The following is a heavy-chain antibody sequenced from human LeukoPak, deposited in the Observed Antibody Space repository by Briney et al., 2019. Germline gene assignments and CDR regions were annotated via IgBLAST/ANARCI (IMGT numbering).Heavy chain of an antibody. J-gene: IGHJ4*02. D-gene: IGHD2-8*01. V-gene: IGHV4-39*01. Sequence: PSETLSLTCTVSGGSISSSSYYWGWIRQPPGKGLGWIGSIYYSGSTYYNPSLKSRVTISVDTSKNQFSLKLSSVTAADTAVYYCAGGYCTNGVCYSGVDYWGQGTLVTVSS. CDR2: IYYSGST. CDR3: AGGYCTNGVCYSGVDY. CDR1: GGSISSSSYY.